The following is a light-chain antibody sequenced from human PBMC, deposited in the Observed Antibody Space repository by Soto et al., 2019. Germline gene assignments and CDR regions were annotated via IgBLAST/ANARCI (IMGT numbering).Light chain of an antibody. CDR3: QQLNSYPLI. J-gene: IGKJ4*01. Sequence: IQLTQSPSSLSASVGDRVTITCRASQGISTYLAWYQQKPGKAPKLLIYAASTLQSGVPSRFSGSGSGTDFTLTISSRQPEDCATYYCQQLNSYPLIFGGGTKVEIK. CDR1: QGISTY. CDR2: AAS. V-gene: IGKV1-9*01.